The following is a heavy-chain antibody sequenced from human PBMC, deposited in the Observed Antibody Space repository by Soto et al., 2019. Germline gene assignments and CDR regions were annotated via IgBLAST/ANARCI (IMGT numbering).Heavy chain of an antibody. CDR1: GGSISSYY. CDR2: IYYSGST. V-gene: IGHV4-59*01. Sequence: SETLSLTCTVSGGSISSYYWSWIRQPPGKGLEWIGYIYYSGSTNYNPSLKSRVTISVDTSKNQFSLKLSSVTAADTAVYYCARLKTTYNWNYDGMDVWGQGTTVTVSS. CDR3: ARLKTTYNWNYDGMDV. D-gene: IGHD1-20*01. J-gene: IGHJ6*02.